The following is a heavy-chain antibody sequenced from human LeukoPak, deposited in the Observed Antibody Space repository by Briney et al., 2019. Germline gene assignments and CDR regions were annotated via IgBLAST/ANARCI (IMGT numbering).Heavy chain of an antibody. J-gene: IGHJ4*02. V-gene: IGHV3-30*03. Sequence: GGSLRLSCAASGFTFSSYDMHWVRQAPGKGLEWVAVISYDGSNKYYADSVKGRFTISRDNSKSTLYLQMNSLRAEDTAVYYCARDLYSSSWYDYWGQGTLVTVSS. CDR1: GFTFSSYD. CDR3: ARDLYSSSWYDY. CDR2: ISYDGSNK. D-gene: IGHD6-13*01.